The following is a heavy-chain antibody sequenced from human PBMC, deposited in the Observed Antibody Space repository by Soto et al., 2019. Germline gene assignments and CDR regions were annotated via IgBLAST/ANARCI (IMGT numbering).Heavy chain of an antibody. Sequence: QVQLQESGPGQVKPSGTLSHTCAVSSGSISSSTWWSWVRQPPGRGLEWIGEIYHSGSINYNPSLASRVTISVDKSKNQFSLKLSSVTAADTAVYYCARRSPRGDHFDYWGQGTLVTVSS. CDR1: SGSISSSTW. CDR2: IYHSGSI. D-gene: IGHD3-10*01. J-gene: IGHJ4*02. V-gene: IGHV4-4*02. CDR3: ARRSPRGDHFDY.